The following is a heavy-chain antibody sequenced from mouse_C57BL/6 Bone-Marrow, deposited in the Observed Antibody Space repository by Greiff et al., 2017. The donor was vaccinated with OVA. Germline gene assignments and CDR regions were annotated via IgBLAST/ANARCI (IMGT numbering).Heavy chain of an antibody. J-gene: IGHJ1*03. CDR2: ISRGGDYT. CDR1: GFTFSSYA. CDR3: TREGGYYGSSYVDFDV. Sequence: EVQLVESGEGLVKPGGSLKLSCAASGFTFSSYAMSWVRQTPEKRLEWVAYISRGGDYTYYADTVKGRFTISRDNARNTLYLQMSSLTSEDTAMYYCTREGGYYGSSYVDFDVWGTGTTVTVSS. D-gene: IGHD1-1*01. V-gene: IGHV5-9-1*02.